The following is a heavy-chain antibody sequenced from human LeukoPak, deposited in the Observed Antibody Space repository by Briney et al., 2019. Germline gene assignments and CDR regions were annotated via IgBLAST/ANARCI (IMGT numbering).Heavy chain of an antibody. Sequence: PSETLSLTCAVSGGSPSGSYWSWIRQPPGKGLEWTGYIYNSGSTHYNSSLKSRVTISVDTSKSQFSLKLSSVTAADTAVYYCARHVSSDSPNDYWGQGTLVTVSS. J-gene: IGHJ4*02. CDR2: IYNSGST. CDR1: GGSPSGSY. V-gene: IGHV4-59*08. CDR3: ARHVSSDSPNDY. D-gene: IGHD2-21*02.